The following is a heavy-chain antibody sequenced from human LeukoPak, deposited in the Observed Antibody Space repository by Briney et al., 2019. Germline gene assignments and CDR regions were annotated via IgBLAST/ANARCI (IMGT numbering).Heavy chain of an antibody. CDR1: GGSISSDY. V-gene: IGHV4-59*01. CDR3: ARVGEKHYGSGSYTLDY. Sequence: PSETLSLTCTVSGGSISSDYWSWIRQPPGKGLEWIGNVHYSGSTNYNPSLKSRVTISVDTSKNQFSLKLSSVTAADTAIYYRARVGEKHYGSGSYTLDYWGQGTLVTVSS. J-gene: IGHJ4*02. CDR2: VHYSGST. D-gene: IGHD3-10*01.